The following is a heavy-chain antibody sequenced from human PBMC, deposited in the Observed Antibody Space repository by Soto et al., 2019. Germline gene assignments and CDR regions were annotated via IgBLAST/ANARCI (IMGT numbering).Heavy chain of an antibody. CDR2: LAGDTTYT. V-gene: IGHV3-11*05. Sequence: GGSLRLSCAASGFSFSYYYMTWIRQAPGKGLEWIAYLAGDTTYTNYADSVKGRFTISRDNAKNSLYLQMDSLRDEDTAVYYCSRDPRLLDYWGPGTLVTVSS. CDR3: SRDPRLLDY. J-gene: IGHJ4*02. CDR1: GFSFSYYY.